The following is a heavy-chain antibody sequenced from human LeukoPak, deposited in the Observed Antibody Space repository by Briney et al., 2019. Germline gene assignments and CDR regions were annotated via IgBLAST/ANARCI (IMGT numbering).Heavy chain of an antibody. D-gene: IGHD3-9*01. CDR1: GYTFTSYA. CDR3: ARGRYDILTGYETFDY. J-gene: IGHJ4*02. Sequence: ASVKVSCKASGYTFTSYAMHWVRQAPGQRLEWMGWINAGNGNTKYSQEFQGRVTITRDTSASTAYMELSSLRSEDMAVYYCARGRYDILTGYETFDYWGQGTLVTVSS. V-gene: IGHV1-3*03. CDR2: INAGNGNT.